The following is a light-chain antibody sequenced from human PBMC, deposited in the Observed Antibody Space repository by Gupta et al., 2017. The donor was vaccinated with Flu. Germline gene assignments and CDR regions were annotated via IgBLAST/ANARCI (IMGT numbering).Light chain of an antibody. CDR3: QHYSSSPYT. CDR1: QRVRSRY. V-gene: IGKV3-20*01. CDR2: GAS. Sequence: GTTYLSTAERDTRSCGASQRVRSRYLGWYQQKPGQAPRLLIYGASSRATGIPARFSGSGSGTEFTLTISRREPEDFAMYYCQHYSSSPYTFGQGTKMEIK. J-gene: IGKJ2*01.